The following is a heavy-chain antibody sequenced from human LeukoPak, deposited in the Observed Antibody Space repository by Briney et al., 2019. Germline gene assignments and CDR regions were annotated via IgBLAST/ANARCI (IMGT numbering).Heavy chain of an antibody. J-gene: IGHJ4*02. Sequence: SETLSLTCTVSGYSISSHYYWGWIRQPPGKGLEWIGVIYHSGSIYYNPSLKSRVTISVDTSKNQFSLKLSSVTAADTAVYYCARDRCSGGSCSPEYWGQGTLVTVSS. CDR3: ARDRCSGGSCSPEY. V-gene: IGHV4-38-2*02. CDR1: GYSISSHYY. CDR2: IYHSGSI. D-gene: IGHD2-15*01.